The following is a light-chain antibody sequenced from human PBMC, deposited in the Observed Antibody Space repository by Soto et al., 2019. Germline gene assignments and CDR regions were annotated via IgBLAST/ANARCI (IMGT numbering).Light chain of an antibody. CDR3: SSYTGSSTFV. J-gene: IGLJ1*01. V-gene: IGLV2-14*01. Sequence: SALTQPASVSGSAGQSITISCTGTSSDVGGYDYVSWYQQLPGKAPKLLIYDVNNRPSGVSHRFSGSKSGNTASLTISGLQAEDEADYYCSSYTGSSTFVFGTATKVTVL. CDR2: DVN. CDR1: SSDVGGYDY.